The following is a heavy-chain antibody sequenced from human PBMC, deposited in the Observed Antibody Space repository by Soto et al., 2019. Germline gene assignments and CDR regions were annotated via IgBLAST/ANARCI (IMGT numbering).Heavy chain of an antibody. CDR3: AKKGLGSLATYCTTGDCHYAFDV. V-gene: IGHV3-23*01. CDR1: GFTFYNYA. J-gene: IGHJ3*01. Sequence: EVHLLESGGGLVRPGGSLRLSCAASGFTFYNYAMNWVRQAPGKGLEWVSTISGGGDGTYYADSVKGRFTISRDNSRNTVYLQMNSLRAGDTAVYYCAKKGLGSLATYCTTGDCHYAFDVWGQGTLVTVSS. D-gene: IGHD2-8*01. CDR2: ISGGGDGT.